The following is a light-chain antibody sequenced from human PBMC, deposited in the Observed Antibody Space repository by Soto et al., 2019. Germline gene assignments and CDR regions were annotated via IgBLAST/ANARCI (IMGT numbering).Light chain of an antibody. CDR1: SSDVGGYNY. CDR3: SSYTSSSTLV. V-gene: IGLV2-14*01. Sequence: QSVLTQPASVSGSPGQSITISCTGTSSDVGGYNYVYWYQQHPGKAPKLMIYEVSNRPSGVSNRFSGSKSGNTAALTISGLQAEDEADYYCSSYTSSSTLVFASGTKLTVL. CDR2: EVS. J-gene: IGLJ1*01.